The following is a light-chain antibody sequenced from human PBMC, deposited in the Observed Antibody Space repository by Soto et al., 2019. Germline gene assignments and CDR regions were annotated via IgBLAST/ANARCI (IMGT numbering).Light chain of an antibody. Sequence: QSVLTQPPSVSGAPGQGVTISCTGRSSNIGAGYDVHWYQQLPGTAPKLLISGNTNRPSGVPDRFSGSKSGTLASLAITGLQADDEADYYCQSYDSSLIGWVFGGGTKLTVL. CDR2: GNT. J-gene: IGLJ3*02. V-gene: IGLV1-40*01. CDR1: SSNIGAGYD. CDR3: QSYDSSLIGWV.